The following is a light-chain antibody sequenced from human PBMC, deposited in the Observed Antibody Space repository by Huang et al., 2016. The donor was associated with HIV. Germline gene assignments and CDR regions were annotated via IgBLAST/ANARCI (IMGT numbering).Light chain of an antibody. CDR1: QDISIW. CDR3: LQADISPRS. V-gene: IGKV1-12*01. CDR2: SAS. J-gene: IGKJ5*01. Sequence: DIQMTQSPSSVSASEGDTVTITCRACQDISIWLAWYQQKPREAPTLRIHSASILVSGVPSRFSGSGSGTNFSLTINGLRPDDFATYYCLQADISPRSFGQGTRLDIQ.